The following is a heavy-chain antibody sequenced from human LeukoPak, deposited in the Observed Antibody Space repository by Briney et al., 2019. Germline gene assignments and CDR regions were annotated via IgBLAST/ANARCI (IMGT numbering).Heavy chain of an antibody. D-gene: IGHD3-22*01. V-gene: IGHV3-30*02. Sequence: GGSLRLSCAASGFTFSSYGMHWVRQAPGKGLEWVAFIRYDGSNKYYADSVKGRFTISRDNSKNTLYLQMNSLRAEDTAVYYCANTAYYDSSGPGRWGQGTLVTVSS. CDR2: IRYDGSNK. CDR1: GFTFSSYG. CDR3: ANTAYYDSSGPGR. J-gene: IGHJ4*02.